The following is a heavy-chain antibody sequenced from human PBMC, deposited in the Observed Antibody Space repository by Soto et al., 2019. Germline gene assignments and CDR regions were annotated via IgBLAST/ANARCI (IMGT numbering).Heavy chain of an antibody. D-gene: IGHD2-2*01. CDR3: AKSVVVPGYFDY. J-gene: IGHJ4*02. CDR2: ISGSGGST. Sequence: GGSLRLSCAASGFTFSSYAMSWVRQAPGKGLEWVSAISGSGGSTYYADSVKGLFTISRDNSKNTLYLQMNSLRAEDTAVYYCAKSVVVPGYFDYWGQGTLVTVSS. CDR1: GFTFSSYA. V-gene: IGHV3-23*01.